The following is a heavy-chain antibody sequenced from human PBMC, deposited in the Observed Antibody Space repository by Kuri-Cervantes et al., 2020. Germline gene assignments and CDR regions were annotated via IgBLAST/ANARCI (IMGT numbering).Heavy chain of an antibody. V-gene: IGHV3-33*08. CDR2: IWYDGSNK. J-gene: IGHJ2*01. Sequence: GESLKISCAASGFTFSNYWMSWVRQAPGKGLEWVAVIWYDGSNKYYADSVKGRFTISRDNAKNSLYLQMNSLRAEDTALYHCARDYYDSSGYYRDWYFDLWGLGTLVTVSS. D-gene: IGHD3-22*01. CDR1: GFTFSNYW. CDR3: ARDYYDSSGYYRDWYFDL.